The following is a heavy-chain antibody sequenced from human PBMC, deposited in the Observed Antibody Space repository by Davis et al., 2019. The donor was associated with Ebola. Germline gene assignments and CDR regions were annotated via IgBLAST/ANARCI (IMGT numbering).Heavy chain of an antibody. CDR1: GGSISSSSYY. D-gene: IGHD4-17*01. Sequence: PSETLSLTCTVSGGSISSSSYYWGWIRQPPGKGLEWIGSIYYSGSTYYNPSLKSRVTISVDKSKNQFSLKLSSVTAADTAVYYCARLGDYGWWFDPWGQGTLVTVSS. CDR2: IYYSGST. J-gene: IGHJ5*02. CDR3: ARLGDYGWWFDP. V-gene: IGHV4-39*07.